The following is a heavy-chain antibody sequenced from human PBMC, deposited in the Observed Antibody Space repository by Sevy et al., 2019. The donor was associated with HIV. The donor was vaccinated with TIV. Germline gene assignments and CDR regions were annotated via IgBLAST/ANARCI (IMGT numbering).Heavy chain of an antibody. V-gene: IGHV3-64D*09. D-gene: IGHD3-3*01. CDR3: VKDSIFYDSSSGYRPFYYYGMDV. CDR2: ISSSGSGT. J-gene: IGHJ6*02. Sequence: GGSLRLFCSASGFTFSGSALHWVRQAPGKGLEYVSVISSSGSGTYYAESVKGRFTISRDNSKNTLYLQMRSLRTEDTAVYYCVKDSIFYDSSSGYRPFYYYGMDVWGQGTSVTVSS. CDR1: GFTFSGSA.